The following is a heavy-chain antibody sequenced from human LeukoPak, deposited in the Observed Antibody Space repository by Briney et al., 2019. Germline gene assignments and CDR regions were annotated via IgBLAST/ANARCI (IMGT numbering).Heavy chain of an antibody. Sequence: GASWESSGKPSGGTLATLAISWVARAPGQGWEALGRIIPAVGIANYAQKCQGRVTSTADKSTSTAYMELSSLRSDDTALYYCARERRPDIVLMVYATWFNPWGQGALVTPSS. CDR2: IIPAVGIA. J-gene: IGHJ5*02. D-gene: IGHD2-8*01. CDR3: ARERRPDIVLMVYATWFNP. V-gene: IGHV1-69*04. CDR1: GGTLATLA.